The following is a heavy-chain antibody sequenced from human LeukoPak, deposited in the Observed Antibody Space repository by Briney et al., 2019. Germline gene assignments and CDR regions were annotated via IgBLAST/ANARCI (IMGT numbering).Heavy chain of an antibody. V-gene: IGHV3-23*01. J-gene: IGHJ4*02. D-gene: IGHD5-12*01. CDR1: GFTFTTNA. CDR2: ISGRTGAT. CDR3: AKCGNSGCHLIDY. Sequence: GGSLRLSCAASGFTFTTNAMSWVRQAPGKGLEWVLAISGRTGATYYADSEKGRFTISRDNSKSTLYLQMDSLRAEDTAVYYCAKCGNSGCHLIDYWGQGTLVTVSS.